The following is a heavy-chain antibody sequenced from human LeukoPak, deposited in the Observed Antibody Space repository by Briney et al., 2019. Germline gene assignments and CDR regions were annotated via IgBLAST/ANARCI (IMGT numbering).Heavy chain of an antibody. J-gene: IGHJ6*03. V-gene: IGHV3-53*01. CDR3: ASNSGYDLDYYYMDV. CDR2: IYSGGST. D-gene: IGHD5-12*01. Sequence: GGSLRLSCAASGFTVSSNYMSWVRQAPGKGLEWVSVIYSGGSTYYADSVKGRFTISRDNSKNTLDLQMNSLRAEDTAVYYCASNSGYDLDYYYMDVWGKGTTVTVSS. CDR1: GFTVSSNY.